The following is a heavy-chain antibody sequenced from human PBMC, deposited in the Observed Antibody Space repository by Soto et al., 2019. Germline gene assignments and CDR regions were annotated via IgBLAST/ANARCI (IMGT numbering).Heavy chain of an antibody. CDR3: ARRGSGSPLWFDP. CDR1: GFTFSSYS. Sequence: PGGSLRLSCAASGFTFSSYSMNWVRQAPGKGLEWVSSISSSSSYIYYADSVKGRFTISRDNAKNSLYLQMNSLRAEDTAVYYCARRGSGSPLWFDPWGQGTLVTVSS. CDR2: ISSSSSYI. J-gene: IGHJ5*02. D-gene: IGHD3-10*01. V-gene: IGHV3-21*01.